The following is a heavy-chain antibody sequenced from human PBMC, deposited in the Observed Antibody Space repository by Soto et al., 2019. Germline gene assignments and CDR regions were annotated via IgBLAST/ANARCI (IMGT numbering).Heavy chain of an antibody. CDR3: ARLRIATNNYKWFDP. J-gene: IGHJ5*02. CDR2: IYVTGAV. Sequence: PSETLSLTXSVSGAALNSGNYYWSWIRQVPGKGLEWIGHIYVTGAVDYNPSLRDRITISQDTSERQLSLNLRLVTAADTAVYYCARLRIATNNYKWFDPWGQGTLVTVSS. CDR1: GAALNSGNYY. D-gene: IGHD2-21*01. V-gene: IGHV4-31*03.